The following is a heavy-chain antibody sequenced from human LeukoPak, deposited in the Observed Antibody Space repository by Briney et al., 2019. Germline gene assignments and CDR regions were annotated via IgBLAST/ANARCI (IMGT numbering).Heavy chain of an antibody. CDR2: IYYSGST. V-gene: IGHV4-59*01. D-gene: IGHD5-18*01. Sequence: PSETLSLTCTVSGGSISSYYWSWIRQPSGKGLEWIGYIYYSGSTNYNPSLKSRVTISVDTSKNQFSLKLSSVTAADTAVYYCARGRGYNPHAFDIWGQGTMVTVSS. CDR1: GGSISSYY. J-gene: IGHJ3*02. CDR3: ARGRGYNPHAFDI.